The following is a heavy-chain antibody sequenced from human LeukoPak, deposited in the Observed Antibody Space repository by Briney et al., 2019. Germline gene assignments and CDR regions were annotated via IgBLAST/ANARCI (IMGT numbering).Heavy chain of an antibody. J-gene: IGHJ6*02. CDR1: GGSISSGGYY. V-gene: IGHV4-30-2*01. D-gene: IGHD3-9*01. Sequence: PSESLSLTCTVSGGSISSGGYYWSWIRQPPGKGLEWIGYIYHSGSTYYNPSLKSRVTISVDRSKNQFSLRLSSVTAADTAVYYCARKSSYDILTGYPSSNGMDVWGQGTTVTVSS. CDR2: IYHSGST. CDR3: ARKSSYDILTGYPSSNGMDV.